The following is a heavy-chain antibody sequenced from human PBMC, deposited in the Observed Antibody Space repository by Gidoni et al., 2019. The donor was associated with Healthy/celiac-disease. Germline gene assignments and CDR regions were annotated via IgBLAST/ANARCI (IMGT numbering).Heavy chain of an antibody. CDR2: ISSSSSYI. D-gene: IGHD3-22*01. Sequence: EVQLVESGGGLVKPGGSLRLSCAASGFTFSSYSMNWVRQAPGKGLEWVSSISSSSSYIYYADSVKGRFTISRDNAKNSLYLQMNSLRAEDTAVYYCARDVASYDRSDYWGQGTLVTVSS. CDR3: ARDVASYDRSDY. J-gene: IGHJ4*02. V-gene: IGHV3-21*01. CDR1: GFTFSSYS.